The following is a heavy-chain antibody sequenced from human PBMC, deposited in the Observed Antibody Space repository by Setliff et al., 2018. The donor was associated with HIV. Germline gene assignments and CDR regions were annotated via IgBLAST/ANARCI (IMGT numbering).Heavy chain of an antibody. V-gene: IGHV4-61*09. D-gene: IGHD1-7*01. J-gene: IGHJ6*03. CDR2: IYTSGGT. Sequence: SETLSLTCTVSGGSISSGSYYWSWIRQPAGKGLEWIGHIYTSGGTNYNPSLKSRVTISVDTSKNQFSLKLSSVTAADTAVYFCARGTHYYYYYMDVWGKGTTVTVSS. CDR1: GGSISSGSYY. CDR3: ARGTHYYYYYMDV.